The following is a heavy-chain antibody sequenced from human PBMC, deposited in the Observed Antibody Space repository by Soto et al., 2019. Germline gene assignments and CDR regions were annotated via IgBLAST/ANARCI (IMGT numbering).Heavy chain of an antibody. V-gene: IGHV3-23*01. J-gene: IGHJ4*02. CDR1: GFTFSSYA. Sequence: HLGGSLRLSCAASGFTFSSYAMSWVRQAPGKGLEWVSAISGSGGSTYYADSVKGRFTISRDNSKNTLYLQMNSLRAEDTAVYYCEKHYDSSGGVPRYFDYWGQGTLVTVSS. CDR2: ISGSGGST. CDR3: EKHYDSSGGVPRYFDY. D-gene: IGHD3-22*01.